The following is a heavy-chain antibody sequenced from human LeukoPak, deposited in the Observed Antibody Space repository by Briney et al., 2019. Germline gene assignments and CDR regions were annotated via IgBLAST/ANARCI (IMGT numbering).Heavy chain of an antibody. V-gene: IGHV4-38-2*02. CDR2: INHSGST. D-gene: IGHD2-21*02. CDR1: GYSISSGYY. Sequence: SETLSLTCTVSGYSISSGYYWSWIRQPPGKGLEWIGEINHSGSTNYNPSLKSRVTISVDTSKNQFSLKLSSVTAADTAVYYCARGFDCGGDCYSYYYYYYMDVWGKGTTVTVSS. CDR3: ARGFDCGGDCYSYYYYYYMDV. J-gene: IGHJ6*03.